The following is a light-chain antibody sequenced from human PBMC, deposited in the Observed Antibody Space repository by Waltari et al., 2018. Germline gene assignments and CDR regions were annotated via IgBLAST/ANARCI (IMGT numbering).Light chain of an antibody. J-gene: IGKJ1*01. CDR3: LQDYIYPWT. CDR1: HGLRTE. V-gene: IGKV1-6*01. CDR2: AAS. Sequence: AIQITPSPSSLSASVGGRVTITCRASHGLRTELGRYQQKPGKAPKLLIYAASSLQSGVPSRFSGSGSGTDFTLTISSLQPDDFATYYCLQDYIYPWTFGQGTKVEV.